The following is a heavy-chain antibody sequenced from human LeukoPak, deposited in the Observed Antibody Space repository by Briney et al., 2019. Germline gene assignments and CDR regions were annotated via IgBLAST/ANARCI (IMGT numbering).Heavy chain of an antibody. V-gene: IGHV4-34*01. CDR1: GGSFSGYY. Sequence: SETLSLTCAVYGGSFSGYYWSWIRQPPGKGLEWIGEINHSGSTNYNPSLKSRVIISVDTSKNQFSLKLSSVTAADTAVYYCARFDVLTGWNAFDIWGQGTMVTVSS. CDR3: ARFDVLTGWNAFDI. J-gene: IGHJ3*02. D-gene: IGHD3-9*01. CDR2: INHSGST.